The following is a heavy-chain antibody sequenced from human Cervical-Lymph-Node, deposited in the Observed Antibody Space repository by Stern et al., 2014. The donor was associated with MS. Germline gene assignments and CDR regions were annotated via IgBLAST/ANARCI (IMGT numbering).Heavy chain of an antibody. CDR1: GGTFNTNV. D-gene: IGHD6-6*01. Sequence: QLVQSGAEVKKPGSSVKVSCKASGGTFNTNVISWVRQAPGQGLEWMGGIIPIFGTALYAQKFQGRVTITANESTRAGYMGLRSLRSEDTAVYYCARAAYSTSSYNYWGQGTLVIVSS. V-gene: IGHV1-69*01. J-gene: IGHJ4*02. CDR2: IIPIFGTA. CDR3: ARAAYSTSSYNY.